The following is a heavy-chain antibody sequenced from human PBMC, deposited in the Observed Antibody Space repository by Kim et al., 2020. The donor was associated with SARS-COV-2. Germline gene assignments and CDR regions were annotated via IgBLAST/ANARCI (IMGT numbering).Heavy chain of an antibody. Sequence: GGSLRLSCAASGFTFSSYGMHWVRQAPGKGLEWVAVISYDGSNKYYADSVKGRFTISRDNSKNTLYLQMNSLRAEDTAVYYCAKVRIAARPRYDYYYGM. CDR1: GFTFSSYG. D-gene: IGHD6-6*01. V-gene: IGHV3-30*18. J-gene: IGHJ6*01. CDR2: ISYDGSNK. CDR3: AKVRIAARPRYDYYYGM.